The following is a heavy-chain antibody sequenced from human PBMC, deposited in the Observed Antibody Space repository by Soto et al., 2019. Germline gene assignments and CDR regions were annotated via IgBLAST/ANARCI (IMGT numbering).Heavy chain of an antibody. CDR2: IIPIFSSA. V-gene: IGHV1-69*01. Sequence: QVQLEQSGAEVKKPGSSVKVSCRTSGGAFSSFAFNWVRQAPGQGVEWVGGIIPIFSSAKYAQKCQDRVTITADDSTSTVYMELSSLSSEDTAMYYCSRVVAPPIFSSCFDPWGQGTLVTVSS. D-gene: IGHD3-16*02. CDR1: GGAFSSFA. J-gene: IGHJ5*02. CDR3: SRVVAPPIFSSCFDP.